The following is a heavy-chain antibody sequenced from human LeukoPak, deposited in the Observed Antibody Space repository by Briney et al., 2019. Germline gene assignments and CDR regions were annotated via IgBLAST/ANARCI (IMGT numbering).Heavy chain of an antibody. CDR3: ARGAHYHDSSDGYDY. J-gene: IGHJ4*02. CDR2: INPNSGGT. Sequence: ASVKVSCKASGYTFTGYYMHWERQAPGQGLEWMGWINPNSGGTNYAQKFQGRVTMTRDTSIIVYMDLSRLRSDDTAVYYCARGAHYHDSSDGYDYWGQGTLVTVSS. V-gene: IGHV1-2*02. D-gene: IGHD3-22*01. CDR1: GYTFTGYY.